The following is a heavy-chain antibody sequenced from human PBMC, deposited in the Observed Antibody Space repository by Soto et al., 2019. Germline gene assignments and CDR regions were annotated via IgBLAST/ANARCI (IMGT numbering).Heavy chain of an antibody. CDR2: INPILSMS. CDR3: ATSYGSGYRAFDY. J-gene: IGHJ4*02. D-gene: IGHD3-10*01. Sequence: QVQLVQSGAEVKRPGSSVKVSCKASGDTFAFYSINWVRQATGLGLEWMGRINPILSMSNYAQRFQGRVTMTADKSTSTAYMVLNSLRSEDTDIYYCATSYGSGYRAFDYWGQGALVTVSS. V-gene: IGHV1-69*02. CDR1: GDTFAFYS.